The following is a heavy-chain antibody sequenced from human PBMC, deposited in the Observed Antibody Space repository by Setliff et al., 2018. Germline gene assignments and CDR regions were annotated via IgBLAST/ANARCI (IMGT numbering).Heavy chain of an antibody. J-gene: IGHJ5*02. V-gene: IGHV4-34*01. D-gene: IGHD3-10*01. CDR1: GGSFSGYY. CDR3: ARFRRGVALGWFDP. CDR2: INHSGST. Sequence: SETLSLTCAVYGGSFSGYYWSWIRQPPGKGLEWIGEINHSGSTNYNPSLKSRVTISVDTSKNQFSLKLSSVTAADTAVYYCARFRRGVALGWFDPWGQGTRVTSPQ.